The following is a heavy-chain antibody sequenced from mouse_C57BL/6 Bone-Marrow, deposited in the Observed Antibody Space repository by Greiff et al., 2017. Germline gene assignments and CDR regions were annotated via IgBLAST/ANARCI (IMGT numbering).Heavy chain of an antibody. CDR3: ARKGSNFLLFAY. J-gene: IGHJ3*01. CDR2: IWSGGST. CDR1: GFSLTSYG. Sequence: QVQLQQSGPGLVQPSQSLSITCTVSGFSLTSYGVHWVRQSPGKGLEWLGVIWSGGSTDYNAAFISRLSISKDNSKSQVFFKMNSLQADDTAIYYCARKGSNFLLFAYWGQGTLVTVSA. D-gene: IGHD2-1*01. V-gene: IGHV2-2*01.